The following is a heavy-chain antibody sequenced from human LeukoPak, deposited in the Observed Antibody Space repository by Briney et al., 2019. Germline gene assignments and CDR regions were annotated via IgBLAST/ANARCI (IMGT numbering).Heavy chain of an antibody. V-gene: IGHV3-66*01. CDR1: GFIGYDGY. Sequence: GGSLRLSCAVSGFIGYDGYMNWVRQAPGRGLEWLSVIYRGGVTYYADSVKGGFFISRDDSKNTWHLQLNSLKTEDTAVYYCAGASSDGVLIDATSFDLWGQGTLVSVSS. CDR3: AGASSDGVLIDATSFDL. CDR2: IYRGGVT. D-gene: IGHD2-15*01. J-gene: IGHJ4*02.